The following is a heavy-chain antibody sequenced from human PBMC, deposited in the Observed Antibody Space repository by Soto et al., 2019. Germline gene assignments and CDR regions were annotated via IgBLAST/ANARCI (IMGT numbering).Heavy chain of an antibody. CDR3: TRDSSSSWYNYLYYYYGMDV. CDR1: GFTFGDYA. J-gene: IGHJ6*02. V-gene: IGHV3-49*03. D-gene: IGHD6-13*01. CDR2: IRSKAYGGTT. Sequence: PGGSLRLSCTASGFTFGDYAMSWFRQAPGKGLEWVGFIRSKAYGGTTEYAASVKGGFTISRDDSKSIAYLQMNSLKTEDTAVYYCTRDSSSSWYNYLYYYYGMDVWGQGPTVTVSS.